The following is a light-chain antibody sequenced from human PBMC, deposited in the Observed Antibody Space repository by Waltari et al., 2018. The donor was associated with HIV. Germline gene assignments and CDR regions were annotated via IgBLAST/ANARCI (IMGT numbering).Light chain of an antibody. V-gene: IGLV1-44*01. J-gene: IGLJ2*01. Sequence: QSVLTQPPSASGTPGQRVTISCSGSNSNIGSNSVNWYQQLPGTAPNLLIYSSNQRPLGVPDRVAGSKSGTSASLAISGLQSEDEADYYCAAWDDSRNAHVVFGGGTKLTVL. CDR2: SSN. CDR1: NSNIGSNS. CDR3: AAWDDSRNAHVV.